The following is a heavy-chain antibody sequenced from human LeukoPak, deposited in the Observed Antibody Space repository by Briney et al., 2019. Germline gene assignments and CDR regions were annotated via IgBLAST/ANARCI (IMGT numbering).Heavy chain of an antibody. CDR2: IYYSGST. D-gene: IGHD3-10*01. CDR1: GGSISSYY. Sequence: SETLSLTCTVSGGSISSYYWSWIRQPPGKGLEWIGYIYYSGSTNYNPSLKSRVTISVDTSKNQFSLKLSSVTAADTAVYYCARVSMVRGVISYDYWGQGTLVTVSS. J-gene: IGHJ4*02. CDR3: ARVSMVRGVISYDY. V-gene: IGHV4-59*01.